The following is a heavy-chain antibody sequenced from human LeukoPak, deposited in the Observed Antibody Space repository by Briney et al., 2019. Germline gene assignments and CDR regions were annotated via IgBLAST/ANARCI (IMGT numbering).Heavy chain of an antibody. CDR2: ISGSGASI. D-gene: IGHD2-2*02. J-gene: IGHJ4*02. V-gene: IGHV3-23*01. Sequence: GGSLRLSCAASGFTFSSHAMSWVRQAPGKGLEWVSAISGSGASIYYAESVKGRFTISRDNSKNVVYLQMNSLRAEDTALYYCAKGPYCSSSSCYTIGSFDFWGQGTLVTVSS. CDR1: GFTFSSHA. CDR3: AKGPYCSSSSCYTIGSFDF.